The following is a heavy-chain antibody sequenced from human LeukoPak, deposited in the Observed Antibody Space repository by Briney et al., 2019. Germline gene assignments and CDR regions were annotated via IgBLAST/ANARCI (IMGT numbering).Heavy chain of an antibody. CDR3: ARDRAPYSSSGNIDY. D-gene: IGHD6-13*01. Sequence: GGSLRLSCAASGFTFSTYAMHWVRQAPGRGLEWAAIILYDGSNKFYADSVKGRSSISRDTSKNTLYLQMNSLRAEDTAVYYCARDRAPYSSSGNIDYWGQGTLVTVSS. J-gene: IGHJ4*02. CDR2: ILYDGSNK. V-gene: IGHV3-30*04. CDR1: GFTFSTYA.